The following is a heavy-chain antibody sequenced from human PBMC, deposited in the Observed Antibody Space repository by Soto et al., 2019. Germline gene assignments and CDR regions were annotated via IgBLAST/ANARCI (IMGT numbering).Heavy chain of an antibody. CDR2: AYYRSRWYH. J-gene: IGHJ4*02. CDR3: ARESAGTYYFDY. D-gene: IGHD6-19*01. Sequence: PSQTLSLTCAMSGDSVSSNTAAWNWIRQSPSRGLEWLGRAYYRSRWYHDYAVSVKSRITINPGTAKNQISLQVNSVAPEDTAVYYCARESAGTYYFDYWGQGIMVTVSS. CDR1: GDSVSSNTAA. V-gene: IGHV6-1*01.